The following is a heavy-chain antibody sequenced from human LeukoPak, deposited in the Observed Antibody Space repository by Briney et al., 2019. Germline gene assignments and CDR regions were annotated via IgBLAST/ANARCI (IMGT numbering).Heavy chain of an antibody. CDR1: GFTFSSYA. V-gene: IGHV3-30*04. CDR2: ISYDGSNK. CDR3: ARYGPGSYLSGFYYYYMDV. Sequence: GGPLRLSCAASGFTFSSYAMHWVRQAPGKGLEWVAVISYDGSNKYYADSVKGRFTISRDNAKNSLYLQMNSLRAEDTAVYYCARYGPGSYLSGFYYYYMDVWGKGTTVTVSS. J-gene: IGHJ6*03. D-gene: IGHD3-10*01.